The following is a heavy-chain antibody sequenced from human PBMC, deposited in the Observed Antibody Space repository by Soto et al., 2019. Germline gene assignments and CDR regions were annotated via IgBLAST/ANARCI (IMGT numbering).Heavy chain of an antibody. J-gene: IGHJ5*02. V-gene: IGHV3-48*02. D-gene: IGHD3-10*01. CDR1: GFTFSSYS. Sequence: EVQLVESGGGLVQPGGSLRLSCAASGFTFSSYSMNWVRQAPGKGLEWVSYISSSSSTIYYADSVKGRFTISRDNAKNSLYLQMNSLRDEDTAVYYCAREHRVAARGSWFDPWGQGTLVTVSS. CDR2: ISSSSSTI. CDR3: AREHRVAARGSWFDP.